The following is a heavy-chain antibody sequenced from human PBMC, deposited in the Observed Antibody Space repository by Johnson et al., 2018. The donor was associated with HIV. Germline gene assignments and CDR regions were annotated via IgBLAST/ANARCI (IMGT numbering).Heavy chain of an antibody. Sequence: QVHLVESGGGVVQPGRSLRLSCAASGFTFSSYGMHWVRQAPGKGLEWVAVISYDGSNKYYADSVKGRFTISRDNSKNTLYLQMSSLRAEDTAVYYCAKCRGLGARGAFDIWGQGTMVTVSS. D-gene: IGHD5-12*01. J-gene: IGHJ3*02. CDR2: ISYDGSNK. CDR1: GFTFSSYG. V-gene: IGHV3-30*18. CDR3: AKCRGLGARGAFDI.